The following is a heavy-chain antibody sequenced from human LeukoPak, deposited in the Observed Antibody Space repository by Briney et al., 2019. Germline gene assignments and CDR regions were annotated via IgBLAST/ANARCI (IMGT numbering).Heavy chain of an antibody. Sequence: ASVTVSCKASGGTFSSYAISWVRQAPGQGVEWMGWIIPILGIANYAQKFQGTVTITAHKSTSTAYMELSSLRSEDTAVYYCARVWGMTLFDYWGQGTLVTVSS. J-gene: IGHJ4*02. D-gene: IGHD3-16*01. CDR3: ARVWGMTLFDY. CDR2: IIPILGIA. V-gene: IGHV1-69*10. CDR1: GGTFSSYA.